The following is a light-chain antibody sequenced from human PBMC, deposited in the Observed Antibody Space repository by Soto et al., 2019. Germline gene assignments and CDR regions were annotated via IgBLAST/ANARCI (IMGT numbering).Light chain of an antibody. CDR3: SSFAGSNNFPYV. Sequence: QSALTQPASVSGSAGQSIAISCTGTSSDVGGYNYVSWYQQHPGKAPKLMIYEINKRPSGVPDRFSGSKSGNTASLTVSGLQAEDEADYYCSSFAGSNNFPYVFGTGTQLTVL. CDR1: SSDVGGYNY. CDR2: EIN. J-gene: IGLJ1*01. V-gene: IGLV2-8*01.